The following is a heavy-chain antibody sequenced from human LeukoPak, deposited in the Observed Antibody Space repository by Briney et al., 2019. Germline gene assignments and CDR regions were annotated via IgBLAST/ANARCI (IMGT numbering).Heavy chain of an antibody. CDR1: GYTLTGYY. CDR2: MNPNSGGT. V-gene: IGHV1-2*02. CDR3: ARSAGSSSVCDY. D-gene: IGHD6-19*01. Sequence: GASVKVSCKASGYTLTGYYMHWVRQAPGQAPEWMGWMNPNSGGTTYSQKFQGRVTMTRDTSISTAYMELSRPTSDDTAVYYCARSAGSSSVCDYWGQGSLVTVSS. J-gene: IGHJ4*02.